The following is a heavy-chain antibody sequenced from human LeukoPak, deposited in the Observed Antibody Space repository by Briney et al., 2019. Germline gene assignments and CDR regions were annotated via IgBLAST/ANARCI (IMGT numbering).Heavy chain of an antibody. CDR3: ARAGGAAAGTVYYYYYMDV. CDR1: GGSFSGYY. J-gene: IGHJ6*03. Sequence: SETLSLTCAVYGGSFSGYYWSWIRQPPGKGLEWIGEINHSGSTNYNPSLKSRVTISVDTSKNQFSLKLSSVTAADTAVYYCARAGGAAAGTVYYYYYMDVWGKGTTVTISS. V-gene: IGHV4-34*01. D-gene: IGHD6-13*01. CDR2: INHSGST.